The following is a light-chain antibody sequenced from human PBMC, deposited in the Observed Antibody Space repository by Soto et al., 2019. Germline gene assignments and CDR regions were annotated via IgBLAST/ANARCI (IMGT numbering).Light chain of an antibody. CDR2: GVS. CDR3: ISYTGSSTSYV. CDR1: RSDIGSYNY. Sequence: QPVLTQPASVSGSPRQSITISCSGTRSDIGSYNYVAWYQQFPGKTPKILIYGVSNRPSGVSSRFSGSKSGNTASLTISGLQAEDEADYYCISYTGSSTSYVFGSGTKLTVL. J-gene: IGLJ1*01. V-gene: IGLV2-14*01.